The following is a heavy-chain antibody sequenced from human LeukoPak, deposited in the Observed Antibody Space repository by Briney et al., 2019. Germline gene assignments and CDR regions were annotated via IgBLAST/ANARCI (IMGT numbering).Heavy chain of an antibody. CDR2: IIPNLGTA. Sequence: ASVKVSCKASGCTFSSYAISWVRQAPGQGLEWMGGIIPNLGTANNAQKFQGRVTITADKSTSTAYMELSSPRSEDTAGYYCAREWTGPGSSWISYFDDWGQGTLVTVSS. J-gene: IGHJ4*01. D-gene: IGHD6-13*01. CDR1: GCTFSSYA. V-gene: IGHV1-69*10. CDR3: AREWTGPGSSWISYFDD.